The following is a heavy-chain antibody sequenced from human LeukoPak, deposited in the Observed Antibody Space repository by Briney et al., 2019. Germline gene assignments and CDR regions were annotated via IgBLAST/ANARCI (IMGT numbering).Heavy chain of an antibody. CDR2: IYHSGST. CDR3: ARGVGVSYDDY. D-gene: IGHD3-16*01. Sequence: PSETLSLTCTVSGGSISSSSYYWGWIRQPPGKGLEWIGEIYHSGSTNYNPSLKSRVTISVDKSKNQFSLKLSSVTAADTAVYYCARGVGVSYDDYWGQGTLVTVSS. V-gene: IGHV4-39*07. CDR1: GGSISSSSYY. J-gene: IGHJ4*02.